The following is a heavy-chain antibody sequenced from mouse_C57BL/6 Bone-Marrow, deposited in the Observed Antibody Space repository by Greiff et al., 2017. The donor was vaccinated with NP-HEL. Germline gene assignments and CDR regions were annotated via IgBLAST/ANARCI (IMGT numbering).Heavy chain of an antibody. CDR2: INPNNGGT. D-gene: IGHD1-1*01. Sequence: EVQLHQSGPELVKPGASVKMSCKASGYTFTDYNMHWVKQSHGKSLEWIGYINPNNGGTSYNQKFKGKATLTVNKSSSTAYMELRSLTSEDSAVYYCAVLRWAWFAYWRQGTLVTVSA. V-gene: IGHV1-22*01. CDR1: GYTFTDYN. J-gene: IGHJ3*01. CDR3: AVLRWAWFAY.